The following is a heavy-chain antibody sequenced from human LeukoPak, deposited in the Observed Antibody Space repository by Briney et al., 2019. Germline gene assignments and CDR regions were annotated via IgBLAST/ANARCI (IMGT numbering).Heavy chain of an antibody. V-gene: IGHV3-53*01. CDR2: IYSGGST. D-gene: IGHD6-19*01. CDR3: AKGMKQWLVVNYFDY. Sequence: GGSLRLSCAASGFTVSSNYMSWVRQAPGKGLEWVSVIYSGGSTYYADSVKGRFTISRDNSKNTLYLQMNSLRAEDTAVYYCAKGMKQWLVVNYFDYWGQGSLVTVSS. CDR1: GFTVSSNY. J-gene: IGHJ4*02.